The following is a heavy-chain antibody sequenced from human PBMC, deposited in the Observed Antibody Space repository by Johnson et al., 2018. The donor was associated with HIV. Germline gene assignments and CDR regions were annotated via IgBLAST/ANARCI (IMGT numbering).Heavy chain of an antibody. Sequence: VQLVESGGGLVQPGGSLKLSCVASGFTFSASAIHWVRQASGKGLEWVGHISSKTNSYATELAASLKGRFTLSRDDSKNTAYLQMNSLRAGDTAVYYCGRILQSMGATRYAFDMWGQGTMVTVSS. CDR3: GRILQSMGATRYAFDM. V-gene: IGHV3-73*01. CDR1: GFTFSASA. CDR2: ISSKTNSYAT. D-gene: IGHD1-26*01. J-gene: IGHJ3*02.